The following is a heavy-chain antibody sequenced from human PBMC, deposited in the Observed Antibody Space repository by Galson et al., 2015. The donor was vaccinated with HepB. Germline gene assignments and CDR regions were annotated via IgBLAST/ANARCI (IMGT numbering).Heavy chain of an antibody. D-gene: IGHD3-10*01. V-gene: IGHV1-69*13. CDR2: IIPIFGTA. CDR1: GGTFSSYA. Sequence: SVKVSCKASGGTFSSYAISWVRQAPGQGLEWMGGIIPIFGTANYAQKFQGRVTITADETTSTAYMELSSLRSEDTAVYYRAGDNSAGSSNMRAYHCYLDVWGKGTTVTVSS. CDR3: AGDNSAGSSNMRAYHCYLDV. J-gene: IGHJ6*03.